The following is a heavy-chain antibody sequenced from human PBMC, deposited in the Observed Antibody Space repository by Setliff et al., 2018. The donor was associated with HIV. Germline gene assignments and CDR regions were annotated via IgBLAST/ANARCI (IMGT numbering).Heavy chain of an antibody. CDR1: GGPVSTYY. CDR3: ARDRSSGRGYYYYYYMDV. J-gene: IGHJ6*03. CDR2: IYTSGNT. V-gene: IGHV4-4*07. Sequence: PSETLSLTCTVSGGPVSTYYWSWIRQPAGKGLEWIGRIYTSGNTNYNPSLKSRVTMSVDTSKNQFSLKLSSVTAADTAVYYCARDRSSGRGYYYYYYMDVRGKGTTVTVSS. D-gene: IGHD6-19*01.